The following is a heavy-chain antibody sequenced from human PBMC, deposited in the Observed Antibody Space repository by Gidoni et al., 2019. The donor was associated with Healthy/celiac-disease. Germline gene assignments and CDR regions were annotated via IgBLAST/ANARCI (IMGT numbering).Heavy chain of an antibody. D-gene: IGHD1-1*01. CDR3: ARDTARRNWRGLTGDAFDI. V-gene: IGHV3-21*01. CDR2: ISSSSSYI. J-gene: IGHJ3*02. Sequence: EVQLVESGGGLVKPGGSLRLSCAASGFTFSSYSMNWVRQAPGKGLEWVSSISSSSSYIYYADSVKGRFTISRDNAKNSLYLQMNSLRAEDTAVYYCARDTARRNWRGLTGDAFDIWGQGTMVTVSS. CDR1: GFTFSSYS.